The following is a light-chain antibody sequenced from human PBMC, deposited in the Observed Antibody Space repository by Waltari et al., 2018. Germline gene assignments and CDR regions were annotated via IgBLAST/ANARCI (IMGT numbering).Light chain of an antibody. CDR3: QQYDGSILT. V-gene: IGKV3-20*01. CDR1: QTINNNF. CDR2: GAS. Sequence: IVFTQSPDTLSFSPGQRATLSCRASQTINNNFLVWYQQKPGQAPRLLIHGASRRATDFPDRFSGSGSGTDFTLTISRLEPEDVAVYYCQQYDGSILTFGGGTK. J-gene: IGKJ4*01.